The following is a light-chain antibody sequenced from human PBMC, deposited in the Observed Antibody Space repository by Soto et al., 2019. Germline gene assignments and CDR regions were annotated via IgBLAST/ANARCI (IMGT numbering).Light chain of an antibody. CDR1: QSLLYSSNNKTY. V-gene: IGKV4-1*01. Sequence: DIVMTQSPDSLAMSLGERATINCKSSQSLLYSSNNKTYLAWYQHKPGQSPKMLIFWASARESGVPDRFSGSGSETDFTLTISRLQAEDAAVYYCQQYYSDFFTFGQGTRLEIK. J-gene: IGKJ2*01. CDR3: QQYYSDFFT. CDR2: WAS.